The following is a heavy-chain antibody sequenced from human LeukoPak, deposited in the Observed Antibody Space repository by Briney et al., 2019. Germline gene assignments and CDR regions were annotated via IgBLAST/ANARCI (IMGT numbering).Heavy chain of an antibody. CDR2: INHSGST. Sequence: SETLSLTCAVYGGSFSGYYWSWIRQPPGKGLEWIGEINHSGSTNYNPSLKSRVTISVDTSKNQFSLKLSYVTAADTAVYYCARDQGYCTGTTCHRPWFDPWGQGTLVTVSS. D-gene: IGHD2-2*02. J-gene: IGHJ5*02. CDR3: ARDQGYCTGTTCHRPWFDP. V-gene: IGHV4-34*01. CDR1: GGSFSGYY.